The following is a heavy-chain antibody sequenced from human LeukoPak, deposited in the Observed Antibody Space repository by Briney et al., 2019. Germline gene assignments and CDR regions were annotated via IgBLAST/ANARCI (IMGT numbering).Heavy chain of an antibody. D-gene: IGHD1-26*01. Sequence: PGGSLRLSCAASGFTFSSYAMSWVRQAPGKGLEWVSAISGSGGSTYYADSVRGRFTISRDNSKNTLYLQMNSLRAEDTAVYYCAKGLNSGTYPHLDYWGQGTLVTVSS. CDR1: GFTFSSYA. J-gene: IGHJ4*02. V-gene: IGHV3-23*01. CDR3: AKGLNSGTYPHLDY. CDR2: ISGSGGST.